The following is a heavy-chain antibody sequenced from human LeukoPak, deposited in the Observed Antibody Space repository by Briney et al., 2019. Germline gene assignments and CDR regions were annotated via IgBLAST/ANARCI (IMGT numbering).Heavy chain of an antibody. V-gene: IGHV3-48*03. D-gene: IGHD3-22*01. Sequence: TGGSLRLSCVAPGFTFSSYEMNWVRQSPGRGLEWVAYISTSSSTHHYADSVKGRFTISRDNSKNSVYLQMNSLMPEDTALYYCARDYYDSSGYKFYLDYWGQGTLVTVSS. CDR3: ARDYYDSSGYKFYLDY. CDR2: ISTSSSTH. J-gene: IGHJ4*02. CDR1: GFTFSSYE.